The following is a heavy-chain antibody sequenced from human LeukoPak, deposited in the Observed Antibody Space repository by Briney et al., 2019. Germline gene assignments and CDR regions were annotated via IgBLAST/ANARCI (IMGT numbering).Heavy chain of an antibody. D-gene: IGHD3-16*01. J-gene: IGHJ6*02. CDR3: ARGGIGYYYYGMDV. Sequence: PGGSLRLSCAASGFTFSSYGMHGVRQAPGKRLEHVSIISSNGGSTYYANSVKGRFTVSRDNSKNTLYLQMGSLRGEDTAVYYCARGGIGYYYYGMDVWGLGTTVTVSS. CDR1: GFTFSSYG. CDR2: ISSNGGST. V-gene: IGHV3-64*01.